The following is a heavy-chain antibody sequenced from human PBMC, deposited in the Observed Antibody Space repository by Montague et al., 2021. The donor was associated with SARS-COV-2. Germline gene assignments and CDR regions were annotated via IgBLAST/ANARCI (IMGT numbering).Heavy chain of an antibody. CDR3: TSGREGNYNVMDV. CDR1: GDSVSSKRAT. CDR2: TYYRPKWYN. V-gene: IGHV6-1*01. Sequence: CVISGDSVSSKRATRNWVRHSPSRGHEWQGRTYYRPKWYNDYAVSVRGRVTINPDTSKNQFSLQLNSVTPEDTAIYYCTSGREGNYNVMDVWGQGTTVTVSS. D-gene: IGHD1-1*01. J-gene: IGHJ6*02.